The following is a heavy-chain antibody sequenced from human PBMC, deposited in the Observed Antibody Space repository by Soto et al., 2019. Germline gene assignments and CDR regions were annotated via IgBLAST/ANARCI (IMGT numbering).Heavy chain of an antibody. CDR3: AKDAITSPGYSYGHTDY. D-gene: IGHD5-18*01. CDR1: GFTFSSYA. V-gene: IGHV3-23*01. J-gene: IGHJ4*02. Sequence: PGGSLRLSCAASGFTFSSYAMSWVRQAPGKGLEWVSAISGSGGSTYYADSVKGRFTISRDNSKNTLYLQMNSLRAEDTAVYYCAKDAITSPGYSYGHTDYWGQGTLVTVSS. CDR2: ISGSGGST.